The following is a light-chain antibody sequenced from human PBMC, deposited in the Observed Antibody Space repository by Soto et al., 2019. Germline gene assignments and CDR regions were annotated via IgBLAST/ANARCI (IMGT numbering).Light chain of an antibody. CDR1: ESLTSN. CDR2: GAS. CDR3: QQYNSWPPIT. V-gene: IGKV3-15*01. J-gene: IGKJ5*01. Sequence: EIVLTQSPATLSVSPGDRATLSCRASESLTSNLAWYQQKPGQAPRLLIYGASTRATGIPARFSGSGSGTEFTLTISSLQSDGFAVYYCQQYNSWPPITFGQGTRLEIK.